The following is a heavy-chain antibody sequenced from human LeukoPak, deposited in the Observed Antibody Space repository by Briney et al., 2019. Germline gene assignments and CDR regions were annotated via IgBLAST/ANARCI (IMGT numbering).Heavy chain of an antibody. CDR2: ISSSSSHI. V-gene: IGHV3-21*01. CDR3: VVQSSGAVY. Sequence: PGGSLRLSRAASGFTFSTYSMNWVRQAPGKGLEWVSSISSSSSHILYADSVKGRFTISRDNTKNSLYLQMNGLRAEDTAVYYCVVQSSGAVYWGQGTLVTVSS. CDR1: GFTFSTYS. D-gene: IGHD6-19*01. J-gene: IGHJ4*02.